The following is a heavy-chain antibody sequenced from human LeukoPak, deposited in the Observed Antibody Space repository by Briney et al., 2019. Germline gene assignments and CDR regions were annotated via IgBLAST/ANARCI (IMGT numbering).Heavy chain of an antibody. CDR3: TTDGYCSGGICYLRGH. V-gene: IGHV3-15*01. CDR2: IKSKTDGGTT. CDR1: GFTFSNAW. D-gene: IGHD2-15*01. J-gene: IGHJ4*02. Sequence: KTGGSLRLSCAASGFTFSNAWMSWVRQAPGKGLEWVGRIKSKTDGGTTDYAAPVKGRFTISRDDSKNTLYLQMNSLKTEDTAVYYCTTDGYCSGGICYLRGHWGQGTLVTVSS.